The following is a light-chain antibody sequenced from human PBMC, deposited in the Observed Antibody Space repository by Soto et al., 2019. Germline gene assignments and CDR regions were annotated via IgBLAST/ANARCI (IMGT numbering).Light chain of an antibody. CDR3: QQYNSFPGT. CDR1: QTIGTW. CDR2: WTS. J-gene: IGKJ1*01. V-gene: IGKV1-5*03. Sequence: DIQMTQSPSTLSASVGDRVTITCRASQTIGTWLAWYQQKPGKAPKLLISWTSTLESGVPSRFSGSGSGTEFTLTISSLQPDDFATYHCQQYNSFPGTFGQGTKVE.